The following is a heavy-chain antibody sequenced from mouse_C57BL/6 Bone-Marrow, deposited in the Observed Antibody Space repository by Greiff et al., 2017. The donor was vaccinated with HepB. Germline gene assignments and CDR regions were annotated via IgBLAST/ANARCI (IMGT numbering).Heavy chain of an antibody. CDR2: IYPGSGST. V-gene: IGHV1-55*01. CDR1: GYTFTSYW. CDR3: ARSRFAY. J-gene: IGHJ3*01. Sequence: QVHVKQSGAELVKPGASVKMSCKASGYTFTSYWITWVKQRPGQGLEWIGDIYPGSGSTNYNEKFKSKATLTVDTSSSTAYMQLSSLTSEDSAVYYCARSRFAYWGQGTLVTVSA.